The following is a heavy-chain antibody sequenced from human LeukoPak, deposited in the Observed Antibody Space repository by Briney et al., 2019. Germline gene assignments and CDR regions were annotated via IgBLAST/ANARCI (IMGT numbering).Heavy chain of an antibody. CDR2: IYYSGST. D-gene: IGHD3-22*01. Sequence: PSETLSLTCTVSGGSISSSSYYWAWIRQPPGKELEWIGCIYYSGSTYYKPSLKSRVTISVDTSKNQFSLKLSSVTAADTAVYYCAREGDSSGYYSIFDYWGQGTLVTVSS. V-gene: IGHV4-39*07. CDR3: AREGDSSGYYSIFDY. CDR1: GGSISSSSYY. J-gene: IGHJ4*02.